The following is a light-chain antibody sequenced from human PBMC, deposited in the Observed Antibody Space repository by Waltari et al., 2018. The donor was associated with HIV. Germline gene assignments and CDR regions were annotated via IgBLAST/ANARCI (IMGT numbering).Light chain of an antibody. CDR1: SSNIGSNT. CDR2: SNN. Sequence: QSVLTQPPSASGTPGQRVTISCSGSSSNIGSNTVNWYQRLPGTAPELLIYSNNQRPSGGPDRFSGSKSGPSDSLSISGLQSEDEADYYCAAWDDSLNGYVFGTGTKVTVL. J-gene: IGLJ1*01. V-gene: IGLV1-44*01. CDR3: AAWDDSLNGYV.